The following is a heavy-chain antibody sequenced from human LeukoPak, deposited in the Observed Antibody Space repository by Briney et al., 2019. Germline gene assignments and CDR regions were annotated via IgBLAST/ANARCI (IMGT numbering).Heavy chain of an antibody. V-gene: IGHV3-74*01. D-gene: IGHD6-19*01. CDR2: INSDGSST. CDR1: GFTFTSYW. Sequence: PGGSLRLSCAASGFTFTSYWMHWVRQAPGKGLVWVSRINSDGSSTSYADSVKGRFTISRDNAKNTLYLQMSSLRAEDTAVYYCARGGLYSSGASDYWGQGTLVTVSS. CDR3: ARGGLYSSGASDY. J-gene: IGHJ4*02.